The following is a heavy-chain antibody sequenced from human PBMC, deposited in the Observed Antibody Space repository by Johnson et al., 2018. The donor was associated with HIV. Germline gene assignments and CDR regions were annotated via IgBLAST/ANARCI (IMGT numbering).Heavy chain of an antibody. Sequence: QVQLVESGGGVVQPGGSLRLSCAVSGFTFSSFGMEWVRQAPGKGLEGVAVISYDGRNKYYADSVKGRFTISRDNSKNTLYLQMTSLRAEDTAVYYCAKVLGTGDDAFDIWGQGTMVTVSS. D-gene: IGHD7-27*01. CDR1: GFTFSSFG. CDR3: AKVLGTGDDAFDI. CDR2: ISYDGRNK. V-gene: IGHV3-30-3*02. J-gene: IGHJ3*02.